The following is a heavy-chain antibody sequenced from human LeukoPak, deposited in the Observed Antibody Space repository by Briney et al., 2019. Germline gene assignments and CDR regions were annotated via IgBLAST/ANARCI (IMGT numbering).Heavy chain of an antibody. Sequence: GGALRLSCAAPGFTFSSSAMHWVRQAPGEGMGYVLAICSNGDSTYYANSVKGRFTISRDNSKNTLYLQMGSLRTEDMAVYYCATAGRYCSSTNCFAFDYWGQGTLVTVSS. V-gene: IGHV3-64*01. CDR1: GFTFSSSA. D-gene: IGHD2-2*01. CDR3: ATAGRYCSSTNCFAFDY. J-gene: IGHJ4*02. CDR2: ICSNGDST.